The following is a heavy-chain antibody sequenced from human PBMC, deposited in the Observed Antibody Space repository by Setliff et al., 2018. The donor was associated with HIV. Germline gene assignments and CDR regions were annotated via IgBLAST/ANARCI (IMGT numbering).Heavy chain of an antibody. CDR3: ARSFQGGCFDS. CDR2: ISYDGSNK. Sequence: PGGSLRLSCAASGFTFSSYGMHWVRQAPGKGLEWVAVISYDGSNKYYADSVKGRFTISRDNSKNTLYLQMNSLRAEDTAVYYCARSFQGGCFDSWGQGTQVTVSS. J-gene: IGHJ4*03. V-gene: IGHV3-30*03. CDR1: GFTFSSYG.